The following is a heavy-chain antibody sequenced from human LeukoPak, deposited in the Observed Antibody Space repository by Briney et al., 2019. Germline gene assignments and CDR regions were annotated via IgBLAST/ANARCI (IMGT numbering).Heavy chain of an antibody. CDR1: GGTFSSYA. Sequence: SVKVSCKASGGTFSSYAISWVRQAPGQGLEWMGRIIPILGIANYAQKFQGRVTITADKSTSTAYMELSSLRSDDTAVYYCARSRAGPFDYWGQGTLVTVSS. CDR3: ARSRAGPFDY. D-gene: IGHD6-13*01. CDR2: IIPILGIA. V-gene: IGHV1-69*04. J-gene: IGHJ4*02.